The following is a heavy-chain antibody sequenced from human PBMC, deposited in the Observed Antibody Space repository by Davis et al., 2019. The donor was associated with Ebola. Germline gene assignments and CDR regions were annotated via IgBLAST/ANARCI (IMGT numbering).Heavy chain of an antibody. CDR3: VGGRWLI. D-gene: IGHD5-24*01. Sequence: SETLSLTCTVSGGSISSYYWSWIRQPPGKGLEWIGEINHSGSTNYNPSLKSRVTISVGTSKNQFSLKLSSLIAADTAVYYCVGGRWLIWGQGTMVTVSS. J-gene: IGHJ3*02. CDR2: INHSGST. V-gene: IGHV4-34*01. CDR1: GGSISSYY.